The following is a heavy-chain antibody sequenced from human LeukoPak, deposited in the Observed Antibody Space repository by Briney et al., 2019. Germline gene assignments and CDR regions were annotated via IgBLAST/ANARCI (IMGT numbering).Heavy chain of an antibody. Sequence: GGSLRLSCAASGFTFSSYEMNWVRQAPGKGLEWVSYISSSASTIYYADSVKGRFTISRDNAKKSLYLQMDSLRAEDTAVYYCARDGGDYGSGSYYAYWGRGTLVTVSS. CDR1: GFTFSSYE. V-gene: IGHV3-48*03. CDR2: ISSSASTI. J-gene: IGHJ4*02. D-gene: IGHD3-10*01. CDR3: ARDGGDYGSGSYYAY.